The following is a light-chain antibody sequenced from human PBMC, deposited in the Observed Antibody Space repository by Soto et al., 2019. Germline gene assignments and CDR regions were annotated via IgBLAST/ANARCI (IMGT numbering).Light chain of an antibody. Sequence: QSALTQPASMSGSPGQSITISCTGTSNDIGTYNYVSWYQHAPGRAPKLVIYDFYKRPSGVSSRFSGSKSGNTASLTISGPQAEDEANYYCSSFSRTTTPYVFGSGTKLTVL. CDR2: DFY. V-gene: IGLV2-14*01. J-gene: IGLJ1*01. CDR3: SSFSRTTTPYV. CDR1: SNDIGTYNY.